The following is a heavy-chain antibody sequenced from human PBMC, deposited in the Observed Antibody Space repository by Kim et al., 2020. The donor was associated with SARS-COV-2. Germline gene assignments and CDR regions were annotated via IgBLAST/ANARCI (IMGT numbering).Heavy chain of an antibody. CDR2: ISSSSSTI. D-gene: IGHD3-22*01. CDR1: GFTFSSYS. CDR3: ARDYYDSSGYSFDY. V-gene: IGHV3-48*04. J-gene: IGHJ4*02. Sequence: GGSLRLSCAASGFTFSSYSMNWVRQAPGKGLEWVSYISSSSSTIYYADSVKGRFTISRDNAKNSLYLQMSSLRAEDTAVYYCARDYYDSSGYSFDYWGQGTLVTVSS.